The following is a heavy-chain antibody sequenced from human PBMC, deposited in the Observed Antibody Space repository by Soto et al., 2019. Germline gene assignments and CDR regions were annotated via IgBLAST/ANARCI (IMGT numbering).Heavy chain of an antibody. V-gene: IGHV3-66*01. CDR2: IYSGGST. J-gene: IGHJ4*02. CDR3: ARVGFCSSSLNPCFYFDY. CDR1: GFTVSSNY. D-gene: IGHD6-6*01. Sequence: GGSLRLSCAASGFTVSSNYMSWVRQAPGKGLEWVSVIYSGGSTYYADSVKGRFTISRDNSKNTLYLQMNSLRAEDTAVYYCARVGFCSSSLNPCFYFDYWGQGTLVTVSS.